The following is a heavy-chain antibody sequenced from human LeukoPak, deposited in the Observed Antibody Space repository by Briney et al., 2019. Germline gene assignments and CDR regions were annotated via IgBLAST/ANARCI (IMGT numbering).Heavy chain of an antibody. V-gene: IGHV1-69*05. D-gene: IGHD5-18*01. CDR2: IIPIFGTA. J-gene: IGHJ5*02. Sequence: GSSVKVPCKASGGTFSSYAISWVRQAPGQGLEWMGGIIPIFGTANYAQKFQGRVTITTDESTSTAYMELSSLRSEDTAVYYCARSGYSHGDTTGFEPWGQGTLVTVSS. CDR1: GGTFSSYA. CDR3: ARSGYSHGDTTGFEP.